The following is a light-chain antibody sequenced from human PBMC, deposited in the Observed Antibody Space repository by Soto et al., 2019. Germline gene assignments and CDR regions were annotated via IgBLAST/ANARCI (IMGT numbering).Light chain of an antibody. CDR1: NSDVGGYNF. CDR2: VVT. CDR3: SSNASGTRV. V-gene: IGLV2-14*01. J-gene: IGLJ1*01. Sequence: QSALTQPASVSGSPGQSITISCTGTNSDVGGYNFVSWYQQNPGKAPKLIISVVTHRPSGVSDRFSGSKSGNTASLTISGLQAEDEAYYYCSSNASGTRVFGTGTKLTVL.